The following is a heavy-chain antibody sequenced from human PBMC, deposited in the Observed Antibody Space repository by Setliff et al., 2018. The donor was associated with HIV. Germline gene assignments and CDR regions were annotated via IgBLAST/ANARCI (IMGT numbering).Heavy chain of an antibody. D-gene: IGHD3-9*01. CDR2: IYYSGST. V-gene: IGHV4-59*08. Sequence: ETLSLTCAVSGVSISSQYWSWIRQPPGKGLEWIVSIYYSGSTYYNPSLKSRVTISVDTSKDQFYLRLTSVTAADTAVYYCTRHGAYYEFLTYYYPRYSFDFWGQGTLVTVSS. CDR1: GVSISSQY. CDR3: TRHGAYYEFLTYYYPRYSFDF. J-gene: IGHJ4*02.